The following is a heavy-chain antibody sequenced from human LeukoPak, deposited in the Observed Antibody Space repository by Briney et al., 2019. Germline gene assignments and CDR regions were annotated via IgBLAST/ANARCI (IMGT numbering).Heavy chain of an antibody. J-gene: IGHJ4*02. CDR2: IKHDETEK. V-gene: IGHV3-7*01. CDR3: ARDLGTFPDY. CDR1: GFSFSGYW. Sequence: GGSLILSCAASGFSFSGYWMTWVRQAPGKGLQWVGNIKHDETEKYYVDSLRGRFTISRDNAKTSLYLQMNTLRAEDTAVYYCARDLGTFPDYWGQGTLVTVSS.